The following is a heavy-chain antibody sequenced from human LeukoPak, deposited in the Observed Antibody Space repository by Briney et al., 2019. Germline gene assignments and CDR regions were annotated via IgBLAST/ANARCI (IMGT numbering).Heavy chain of an antibody. CDR3: ARRGTSSSGAHFDY. D-gene: IGHD6-13*01. J-gene: IGHJ4*02. Sequence: GGSLRLSCAASGFTFSSYWMTWVRQAPGKGLEWVAKIKQDGSEKYYVDSVKGRFTISRDNAKNSLYLQMNSLGAEDTAVYYCARRGTSSSGAHFDYWGQGTLVTVSS. V-gene: IGHV3-7*05. CDR1: GFTFSSYW. CDR2: IKQDGSEK.